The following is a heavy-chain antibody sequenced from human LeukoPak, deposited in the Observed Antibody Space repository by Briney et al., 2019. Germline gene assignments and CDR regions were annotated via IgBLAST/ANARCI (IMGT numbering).Heavy chain of an antibody. CDR2: ISSSGSTI. CDR3: ARVYSYGYYFDY. CDR1: GFTFSSHE. D-gene: IGHD5-18*01. Sequence: GGSLRLSCAASGFTFSSHEMNWVRQAPGKGLEWVSYISSSGSTIYYADSVKGRFTISRDNAKNSLYLQMNSLRAEDTAVYYCARVYSYGYYFDYWGQGTLVTVSS. V-gene: IGHV3-48*03. J-gene: IGHJ4*02.